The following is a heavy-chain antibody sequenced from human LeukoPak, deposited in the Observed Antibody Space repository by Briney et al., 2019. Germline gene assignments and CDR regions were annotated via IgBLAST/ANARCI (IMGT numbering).Heavy chain of an antibody. V-gene: IGHV3-23*01. Sequence: TGGSLRLSCAASGFTFSSYAMSWVRQAPGKGLEWVSSISGSGGSTYSADSVKGRFTISRDNSKNMLYLQMNSLRAEDTAVYYCAKGGYNYFDYWGQGTLVTVSS. D-gene: IGHD3-22*01. J-gene: IGHJ4*02. CDR3: AKGGYNYFDY. CDR1: GFTFSSYA. CDR2: ISGSGGST.